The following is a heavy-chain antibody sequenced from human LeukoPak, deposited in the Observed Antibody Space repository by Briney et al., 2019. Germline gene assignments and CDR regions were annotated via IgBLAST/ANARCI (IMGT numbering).Heavy chain of an antibody. CDR3: ARGVTARGFYYYMDV. CDR2: IDPNSGGT. V-gene: IGHV1-2*02. Sequence: ASVKVSCKASEYTFTSYYMHWVRQAPGQGLEWVGWIDPNSGGTSYAQKFQGRVTMTRDTSISTAYMDLSRLRSDDTAVYYCARGVTARGFYYYMDVWGKGTTVTISS. CDR1: EYTFTSYY. D-gene: IGHD2-21*02. J-gene: IGHJ6*03.